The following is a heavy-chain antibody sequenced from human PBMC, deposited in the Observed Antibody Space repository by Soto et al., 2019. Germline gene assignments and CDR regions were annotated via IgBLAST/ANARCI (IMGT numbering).Heavy chain of an antibody. CDR1: GGSISSYY. Sequence: SETLSLTCTVSGGSISSYYWSWIRQPAGKGLEWIGRIYTSGSTNYNPSLKSRVTMSVDTSKNQFSLTMSSVTAADTAGYYCARDPPSLSRQQDYGDYEVREEDWFDPWGQGTLVTVSS. D-gene: IGHD4-17*01. CDR2: IYTSGST. CDR3: ARDPPSLSRQQDYGDYEVREEDWFDP. J-gene: IGHJ5*02. V-gene: IGHV4-4*07.